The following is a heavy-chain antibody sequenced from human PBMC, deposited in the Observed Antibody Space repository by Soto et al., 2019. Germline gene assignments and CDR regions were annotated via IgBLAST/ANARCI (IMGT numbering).Heavy chain of an antibody. Sequence: DVHLVESGGGLVQPGGSLRLSCATSGFTFDDYAIHWVRQVPGKGLEWVSGISWNSGSIGYADSVKGRFTISRHNAKSPLYLPMNRLRGAGTALYYCAKEIAGSRSSTFDYWGPGPRLSVSS. CDR2: ISWNSGSI. CDR1: GFTFDDYA. D-gene: IGHD3-10*01. J-gene: IGHJ4*02. CDR3: AKEIAGSRSSTFDY. V-gene: IGHV3-9*01.